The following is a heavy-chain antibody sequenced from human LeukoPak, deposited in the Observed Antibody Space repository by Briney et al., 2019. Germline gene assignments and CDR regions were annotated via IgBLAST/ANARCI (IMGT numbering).Heavy chain of an antibody. D-gene: IGHD3-22*01. J-gene: IGHJ3*02. CDR1: GDSISSGDYY. Sequence: SSETLSLTCTVSGDSISSGDYYWSWIRQPAGKGLGWIGRISSSGSTNYNPSLKSRVTISVDTSKNQFSLKLSSVTAADTAVYFCARGPYSYDSSGAFDIWGQGTMVTVSS. V-gene: IGHV4-61*02. CDR2: ISSSGST. CDR3: ARGPYSYDSSGAFDI.